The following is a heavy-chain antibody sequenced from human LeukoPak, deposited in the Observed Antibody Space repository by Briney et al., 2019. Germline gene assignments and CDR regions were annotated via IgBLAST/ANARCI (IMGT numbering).Heavy chain of an antibody. J-gene: IGHJ4*02. CDR2: FYTSGST. V-gene: IGHV4-4*07. CDR3: ARDFGYSNALDY. Sequence: PSESLSLTCTVSGASISDYYWNWVRQPAGKGLEWIGRFYTSGSTNYNPAFKSRVTMSVDTSKNQFSLNLSSVTAADTAVYYCARDFGYSNALDYWGQGTLVTVSS. D-gene: IGHD1-26*01. CDR1: GASISDYY.